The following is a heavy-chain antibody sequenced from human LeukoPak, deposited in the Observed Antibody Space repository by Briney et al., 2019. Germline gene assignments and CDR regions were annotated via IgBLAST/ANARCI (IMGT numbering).Heavy chain of an antibody. D-gene: IGHD3-9*01. V-gene: IGHV1-18*01. J-gene: IGHJ4*02. CDR1: GYTFTSYG. CDR3: ARMAYYDILTGYQNLDY. Sequence: ASVKVSCKASGYTFTSYGISWVRQAPGQGLEWMGWISAYNGNTNYAQKLQGRVTMTTDTSTSTAYMELSRLRSDDTAVYYCARMAYYDILTGYQNLDYWGQGTLVTVSS. CDR2: ISAYNGNT.